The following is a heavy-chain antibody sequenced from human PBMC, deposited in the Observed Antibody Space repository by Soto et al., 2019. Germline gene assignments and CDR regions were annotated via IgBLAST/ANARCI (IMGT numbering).Heavy chain of an antibody. CDR1: GDTFSDYY. J-gene: IGHJ6*03. D-gene: IGHD5-12*01. CDR2: NNPNSGAT. CDR3: ARESGGATATLDYYYFYVDV. Sequence: QVQLVQSGAEVRKPGASVTVSCRTSGDTFSDYYIHWVRQAPGQGREWMGWNNPNSGATNYAQKFRGWVTMTMDTAIRTVYMQLSRLRSDDTAVYYCARESGGATATLDYYYFYVDVWGTGTTVTVSS. V-gene: IGHV1-2*04.